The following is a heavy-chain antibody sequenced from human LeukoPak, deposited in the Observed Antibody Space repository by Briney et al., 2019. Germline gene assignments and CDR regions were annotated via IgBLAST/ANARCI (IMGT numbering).Heavy chain of an antibody. CDR3: ARDRGYYDSSGYYY. J-gene: IGHJ4*02. Sequence: PGGSLRLSCAASGFTFSSYWMHWVRQAPGKGLLWVSRINSDGSSTSYADSVRGRFTISRDNSKNTLYLQMNSLRAEDTAVYYCARDRGYYDSSGYYYWGQGTLVTVSS. V-gene: IGHV3-74*01. CDR1: GFTFSSYW. CDR2: INSDGSST. D-gene: IGHD3-22*01.